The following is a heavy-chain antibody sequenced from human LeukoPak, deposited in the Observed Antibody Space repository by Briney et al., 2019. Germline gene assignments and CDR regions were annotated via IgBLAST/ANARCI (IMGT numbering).Heavy chain of an antibody. J-gene: IGHJ3*02. CDR2: IYTSGST. V-gene: IGHV4-4*07. CDR3: ARGKICSGGSCRLSKAFDAFDI. CDR1: GGSISSYY. D-gene: IGHD2-15*01. Sequence: KPSETLSLTCTVSGGSISSYYWSWIRQPAGKGLEWIGRIYTSGSTNYNPSLKSRVTMSVDTSKNQFSLKLSSVTAADTAVYYCARGKICSGGSCRLSKAFDAFDIWGQGTMVTVSS.